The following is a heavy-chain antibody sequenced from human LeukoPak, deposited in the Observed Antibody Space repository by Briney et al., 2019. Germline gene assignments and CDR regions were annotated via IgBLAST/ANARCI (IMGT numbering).Heavy chain of an antibody. J-gene: IGHJ6*02. D-gene: IGHD6-13*01. V-gene: IGHV1-18*01. CDR2: ISAYNGNT. Sequence: ASVKVSCKASGYTFTSYGISWVRQAPGQGLEWMGWISAYNGNTNYGQKLQGRVTMTTDTSTSTAYMELRSLRSDDTAVYYCAREYSSSWTYYYYYGMDVWGQGTTVTVSS. CDR1: GYTFTSYG. CDR3: AREYSSSWTYYYYYGMDV.